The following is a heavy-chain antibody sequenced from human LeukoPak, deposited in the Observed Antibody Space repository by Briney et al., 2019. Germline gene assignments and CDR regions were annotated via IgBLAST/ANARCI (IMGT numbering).Heavy chain of an antibody. Sequence: ASVKVSCKASGYTFTGYYMHWVRQAPGQGLEWMGWINPNSGGTNYAQKFQGRVTMTRDTSISTAYMELSRLRSDDTAVYYCERVGSRIVGATKILDYWGQGTLVTASS. CDR3: ERVGSRIVGATKILDY. CDR2: INPNSGGT. J-gene: IGHJ4*02. V-gene: IGHV1-2*02. CDR1: GYTFTGYY. D-gene: IGHD1-26*01.